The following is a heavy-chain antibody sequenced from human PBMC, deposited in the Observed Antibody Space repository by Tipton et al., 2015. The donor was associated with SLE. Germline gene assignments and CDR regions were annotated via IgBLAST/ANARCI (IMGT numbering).Heavy chain of an antibody. J-gene: IGHJ4*02. V-gene: IGHV3-30*02. CDR2: IRYDGSNK. D-gene: IGHD3-22*01. CDR3: AKDKYYDSSGYLLLAHY. Sequence: SLRLSCAASGFTFSSYGMHWVRQAPGKGLEWVAFIRYDGSNKYYADSVKGRFTISRDNSKTTLYLQMNSLRAEDTAVYYCAKDKYYDSSGYLLLAHYWGQGTLVTVSS. CDR1: GFTFSSYG.